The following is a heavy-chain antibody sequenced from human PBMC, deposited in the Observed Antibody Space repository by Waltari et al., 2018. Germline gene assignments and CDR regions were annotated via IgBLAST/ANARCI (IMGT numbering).Heavy chain of an antibody. CDR2: FYSGGSST. V-gene: IGHV3-23*03. CDR3: ASQYNWNGGYFDY. D-gene: IGHD1-20*01. CDR1: GFTFSSYA. J-gene: IGHJ4*02. Sequence: EVQLLESGGGLVQPGGSLRLSCAASGFTFSSYAMSWVRQAPGKGLEGVSGFYSGGSSTYYADSVKGRFTISRDNSKNTLYLQMNSLRAEDTAVYYCASQYNWNGGYFDYWGQGTLVTVSS.